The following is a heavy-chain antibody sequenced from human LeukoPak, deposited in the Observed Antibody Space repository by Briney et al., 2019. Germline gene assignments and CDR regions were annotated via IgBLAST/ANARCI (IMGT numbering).Heavy chain of an antibody. Sequence: SVNVSFKASGGTFSSYAISWVRQAPGQGLEWMGGIIPIFGTANYAQKFQGRVTITADESTSTAYMELSSLRSEDTAVYYCARSAYSSGWYPDRFEYWGQGTRVTVSS. CDR1: GGTFSSYA. CDR2: IIPIFGTA. CDR3: ARSAYSSGWYPDRFEY. V-gene: IGHV1-69*13. J-gene: IGHJ4*02. D-gene: IGHD6-19*01.